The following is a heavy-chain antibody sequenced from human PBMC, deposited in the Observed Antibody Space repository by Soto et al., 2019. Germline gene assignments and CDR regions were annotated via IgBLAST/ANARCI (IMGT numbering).Heavy chain of an antibody. Sequence: GGSLRLSCAASGFTFSSYAMSWVRQAPGKGLEWVSAISGSGGSTYYADSVKGRFTISRDNSKNTLYLQMNSLRAEDTAVYYCAKDSYYDSSGYYDYWGQGTLVTVSS. J-gene: IGHJ4*02. CDR2: ISGSGGST. V-gene: IGHV3-23*01. CDR1: GFTFSSYA. D-gene: IGHD3-22*01. CDR3: AKDSYYDSSGYYDY.